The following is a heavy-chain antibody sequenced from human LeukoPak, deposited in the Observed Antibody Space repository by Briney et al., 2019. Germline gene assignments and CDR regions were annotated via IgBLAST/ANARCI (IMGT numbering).Heavy chain of an antibody. CDR2: ISTNTAST. J-gene: IGHJ4*02. CDR1: GFTFSSYG. Sequence: PGGSLRLSCAASGFTFSSYGMSWVRQAPGKGLEWVSHISTNTASTYYADSVKGRFTISRDNSKNTLYMQMNSLRAEDTAVYCCTRGSPVVYFDFWGQGTLVTVSS. V-gene: IGHV3-23*01. CDR3: TRGSPVVYFDF.